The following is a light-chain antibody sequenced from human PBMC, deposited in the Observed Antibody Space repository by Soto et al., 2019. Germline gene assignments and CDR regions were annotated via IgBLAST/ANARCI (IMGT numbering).Light chain of an antibody. CDR2: EVT. Sequence: QSALTQPASVSGSPGQSITISCTGTSSDVGEYNSVSWYQQHPGKAPKLIICEVTNRPSGVSDRLSGSKSGNTASLTISGLQAEDEADYYCSSYTSSSTYVFGVGTKLTVL. J-gene: IGLJ1*01. CDR1: SSDVGEYNS. V-gene: IGLV2-14*01. CDR3: SSYTSSSTYV.